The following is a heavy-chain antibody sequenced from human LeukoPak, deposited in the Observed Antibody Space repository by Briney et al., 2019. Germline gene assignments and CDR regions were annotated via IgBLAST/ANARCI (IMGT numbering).Heavy chain of an antibody. CDR1: GGSISSGSYY. CDR2: IYISGST. J-gene: IGHJ4*02. CDR3: AREREGPYGYLDY. Sequence: KASETLSLTCTVSGGSISSGSYYWSCIRHPAGKGLECIGRIYISGSTNYKSSLKSRVTISVDTSKNQFSLKLSSVTAADTAVYYCAREREGPYGYLDYWGQGTLVTVSS. D-gene: IGHD4-17*01. V-gene: IGHV4-61*02.